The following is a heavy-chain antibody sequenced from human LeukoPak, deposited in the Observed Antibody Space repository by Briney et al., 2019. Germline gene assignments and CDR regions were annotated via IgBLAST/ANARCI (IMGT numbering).Heavy chain of an antibody. D-gene: IGHD2-2*01. Sequence: GGSLRPSCAASGFTFSSYGMSWVRQAPGKGLEWVSAISGSGGSTYYADSVKGRFTISRDNSKNTLYLQMNSLRAEDTAVYYCAKAYDIVVVPAAKWYFDYWGQGTLVTVSS. CDR2: ISGSGGST. V-gene: IGHV3-23*01. CDR3: AKAYDIVVVPAAKWYFDY. CDR1: GFTFSSYG. J-gene: IGHJ4*02.